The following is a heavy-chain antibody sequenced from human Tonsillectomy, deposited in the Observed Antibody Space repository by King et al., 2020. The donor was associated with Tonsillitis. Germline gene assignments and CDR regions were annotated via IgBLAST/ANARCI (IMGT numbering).Heavy chain of an antibody. V-gene: IGHV3-43*01. D-gene: IGHD3-3*01. CDR3: AKDINCYYDFWSGNVGGMDA. Sequence: VQLVQSGGVVVQPGGSLRLSCAASGFTFDDYTMHWVRQAPGKGLEWVSLISWDGGSTYYADSVKGRSTISRDNSKNSLYLQMNSLRTEDTALYYCAKDINCYYDFWSGNVGGMDAWGQGTTVTVSS. CDR1: GFTFDDYT. CDR2: ISWDGGST. J-gene: IGHJ6*02.